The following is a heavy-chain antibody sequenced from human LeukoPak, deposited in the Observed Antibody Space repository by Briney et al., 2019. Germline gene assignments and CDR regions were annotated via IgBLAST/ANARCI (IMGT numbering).Heavy chain of an antibody. CDR3: ARDSVYATNWFDP. D-gene: IGHD2-8*01. Sequence: PETLSLTCSVSGGSISSSYWNWIRQPPGKGLEWIGYISYSGSTNYNPSLKGRVTISLDTSRNHFSLKLRSVTAADTAVYYCARDSVYATNWFDPWGQGTLVTVSS. CDR1: GGSISSSY. CDR2: ISYSGST. J-gene: IGHJ5*02. V-gene: IGHV4-59*01.